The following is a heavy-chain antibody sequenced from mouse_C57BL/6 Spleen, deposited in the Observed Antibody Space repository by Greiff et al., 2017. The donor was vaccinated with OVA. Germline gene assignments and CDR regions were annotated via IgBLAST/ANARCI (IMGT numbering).Heavy chain of an antibody. J-gene: IGHJ2*01. D-gene: IGHD1-1*01. CDR2: IYPGSGST. Sequence: QVQLQQPGAELVKPGASVKMSCKASGYTFTSYWITWVKQRPGQGLEWIGDIYPGSGSTNYNEKFKSKATLTVDTSSSTAYMQLSSLTSEDSAVYYCATSDGISYMVYFDYWGQGTTLTVSS. CDR1: GYTFTSYW. CDR3: ATSDGISYMVYFDY. V-gene: IGHV1-55*01.